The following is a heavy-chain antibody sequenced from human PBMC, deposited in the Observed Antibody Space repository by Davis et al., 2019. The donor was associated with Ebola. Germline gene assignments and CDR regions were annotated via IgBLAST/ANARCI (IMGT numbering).Heavy chain of an antibody. D-gene: IGHD3-22*01. J-gene: IGHJ4*02. CDR3: ARDSVRYDSSGYLPI. Sequence: MPSETLSLTCAVSGGSISSGAYSWSWIRQPPGKGLEWIGYIYHSGSTYYNPSLKSRVTISVDRSKKQFSLKLTSVTAADTAVYYCARDSVRYDSSGYLPIWGQGTLVTVSS. CDR1: GGSISSGAYS. CDR2: IYHSGST. V-gene: IGHV4-30-2*01.